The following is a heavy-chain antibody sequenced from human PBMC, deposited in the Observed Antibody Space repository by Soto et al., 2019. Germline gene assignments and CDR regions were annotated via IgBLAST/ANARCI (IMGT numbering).Heavy chain of an antibody. CDR1: GGSISSYY. J-gene: IGHJ5*02. Sequence: SETLSLTCTVSGGSISSYYWSWIRQPPGKGLEWIGYIYYSGSTNYNPSLKSRVTISVDTSKNQFSLKLSSVTAADTAVYYCARDPRWFWEVTPTNGFYPWCQRTVVTVSS. V-gene: IGHV4-59*01. D-gene: IGHD3-10*01. CDR2: IYYSGST. CDR3: ARDPRWFWEVTPTNGFYP.